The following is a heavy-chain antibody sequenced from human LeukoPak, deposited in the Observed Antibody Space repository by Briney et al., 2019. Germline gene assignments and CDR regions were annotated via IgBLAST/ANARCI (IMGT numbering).Heavy chain of an antibody. CDR1: GFTFSSYS. CDR2: ITSTSSYI. J-gene: IGHJ6*03. Sequence: GGSLRLSCAASGFTFSSYSMNWVRQAPGEGLGWVSSITSTSSYIYYADSLKGRFTISRDNAKNSLYLQMNSLRAEDTAVYYCARDGEGDWENYYYYYMDVWGKGTTVAVSS. CDR3: ARDGEGDWENYYYYYMDV. V-gene: IGHV3-21*01. D-gene: IGHD1-26*01.